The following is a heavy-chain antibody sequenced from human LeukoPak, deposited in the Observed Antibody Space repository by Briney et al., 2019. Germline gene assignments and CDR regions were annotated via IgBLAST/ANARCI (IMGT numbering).Heavy chain of an antibody. V-gene: IGHV1-69*06. J-gene: IGHJ4*02. CDR1: GGTFSIYV. Sequence: SVKVSCKASGGTFSIYVICWVRQAPGQGLEWVGGIIPIFGTADYALKFHGRVTITADKSTSTAYMELSSLRSEDTAVYYCARILDSAWGELGYWGQGTLVTVSS. CDR3: ARILDSAWGELGY. CDR2: IIPIFGTA. D-gene: IGHD6-19*01.